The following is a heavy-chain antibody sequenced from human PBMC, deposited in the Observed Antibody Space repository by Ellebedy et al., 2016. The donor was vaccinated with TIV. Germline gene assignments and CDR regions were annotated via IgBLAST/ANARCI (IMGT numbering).Heavy chain of an antibody. CDR1: GGSFSGYY. D-gene: IGHD6-19*01. J-gene: IGHJ1*01. V-gene: IGHV4-34*01. CDR2: INHSGST. CDR3: ARGYNSSGHTYFQH. Sequence: MPSETLSLTCAVYGGSFSGYYWSWIRQPPGKGLEWIGEINHSGSTNYNPSLKSRVTVSVDTSKNQFSLKLSSVTAADTAVYYCARGYNSSGHTYFQHWGQGTLVTVSS.